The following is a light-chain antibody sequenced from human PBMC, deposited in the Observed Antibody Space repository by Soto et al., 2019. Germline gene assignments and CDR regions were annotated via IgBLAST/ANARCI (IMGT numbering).Light chain of an antibody. CDR1: QIIANN. Sequence: EIVMMHSPATLSLSPGEIATLSCRAIQIIANNLAWYQQKPGQAPRLLIYGASTRAPGIPARFSGSGSGTEFTLTISSLQSEDFAVYYCQQYNNWPPSWTFGQGTKVDIK. V-gene: IGKV3-15*01. CDR2: GAS. J-gene: IGKJ1*01. CDR3: QQYNNWPPSWT.